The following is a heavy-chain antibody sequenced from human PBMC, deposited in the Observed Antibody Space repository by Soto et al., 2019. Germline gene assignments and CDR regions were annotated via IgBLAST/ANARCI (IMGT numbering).Heavy chain of an antibody. CDR3: TTFIVVVPAAILYYGMDV. V-gene: IGHV3-15*07. D-gene: IGHD2-2*01. Sequence: GGSLRLSCAASGFTFSNAWMNWVRQAPGKGLEWVGRIKSKTDGGTTDYAAPVKGRFTISRDDSKNTLYLQMYSLKTEDTAVYYCTTFIVVVPAAILYYGMDVWGQGTTVTVSS. CDR1: GFTFSNAW. CDR2: IKSKTDGGTT. J-gene: IGHJ6*02.